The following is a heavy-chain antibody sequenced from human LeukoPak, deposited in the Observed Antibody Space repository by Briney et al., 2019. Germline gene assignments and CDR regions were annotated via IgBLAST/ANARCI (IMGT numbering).Heavy chain of an antibody. CDR1: GFTFSSYG. J-gene: IGHJ3*02. D-gene: IGHD6-6*01. V-gene: IGHV3-30*02. CDR3: ARIYSSSSSRGAFDI. CDR2: IRYDGSNE. Sequence: PGGSLRLSCAASGFTFSSYGMHWVRQAPGKGLEWVSFIRYDGSNEYYADSVKGRFTISRDNAKNSLYLQMNSLRAEDTAVYYCARIYSSSSSRGAFDIWGQGTMVTVSS.